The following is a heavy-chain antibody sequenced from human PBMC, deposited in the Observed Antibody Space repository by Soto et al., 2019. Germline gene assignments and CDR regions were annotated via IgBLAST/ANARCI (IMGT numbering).Heavy chain of an antibody. Sequence: SETLSLTCAVSGDSISSSKWWSWVRQPPGKGLEWIGEIYHSGSTNYNPSLKSRVIISVDKSKNQFSLKLSSVTDADTAVYYCARDYSSYGPFDYWGQGTLVTVSS. V-gene: IGHV4-4*02. J-gene: IGHJ4*02. CDR2: IYHSGST. D-gene: IGHD5-18*01. CDR3: ARDYSSYGPFDY. CDR1: GDSISSSKW.